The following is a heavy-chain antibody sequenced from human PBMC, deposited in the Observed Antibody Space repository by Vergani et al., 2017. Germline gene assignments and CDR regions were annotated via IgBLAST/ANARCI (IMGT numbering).Heavy chain of an antibody. CDR3: ARAGGYSDGYAY. Sequence: QVQLQESGPGLVKPSETLSLTCAVSGYSISSGYYWGWIRQPPGKGLEWIGSIYHSGSTYYNPSLKSRVTISVDQSKNQFSLKLSAVTAADTAVYYCARAGGYSDGYAYWGQGTLVTVSS. J-gene: IGHJ4*02. CDR2: IYHSGST. V-gene: IGHV4-38-2*01. D-gene: IGHD5-18*01. CDR1: GYSISSGYY.